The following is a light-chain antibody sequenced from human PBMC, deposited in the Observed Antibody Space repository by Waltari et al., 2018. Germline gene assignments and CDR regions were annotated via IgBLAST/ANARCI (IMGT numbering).Light chain of an antibody. V-gene: IGKV4-1*01. CDR3: QHYSGTSSA. Sequence: IVMTPSPDSMAVSLGERATIHCKSSQSVSHNSNNENYLAWYQHKPGQPPKLLISWASTRESGVPDRFSGSGSGTDFTLTISSLQPEDVAVYYCQHYSGTSSAFGQGTRLEIK. CDR1: QSVSHNSNNENY. J-gene: IGKJ5*01. CDR2: WAS.